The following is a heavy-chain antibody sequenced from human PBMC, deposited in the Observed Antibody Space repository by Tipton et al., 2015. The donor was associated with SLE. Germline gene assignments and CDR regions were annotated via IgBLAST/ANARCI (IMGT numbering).Heavy chain of an antibody. D-gene: IGHD2-15*01. J-gene: IGHJ6*03. CDR2: IYYSGST. CDR1: GGSISNYY. V-gene: IGHV4-59*12. Sequence: TLSLTCTVSGGSISNYYWSWIRQPPGKGLEWIGYIYYSGSTNYNPSLKSRVTISVDTSKNQFSLKMSSVTAADTAVYYCARGRIVVVVAGRYYYYYYMDVWGKGTTVTVSS. CDR3: ARGRIVVVVAGRYYYYYYMDV.